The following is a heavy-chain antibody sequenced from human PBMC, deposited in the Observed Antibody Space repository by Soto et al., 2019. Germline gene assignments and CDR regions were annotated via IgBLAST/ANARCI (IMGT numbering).Heavy chain of an antibody. Sequence: QVQLVQSGADVKKPGSSVKVSCQASGVTFSSETLGWVRQAPGQGLEWVGGIIPLFGTASYAQKLQGRVTITADESTSTVHMELSSLRSDDTAVYFCATELGENPASPFDAWGQGTLVTVSS. CDR1: GVTFSSET. V-gene: IGHV1-69*01. D-gene: IGHD3-10*01. J-gene: IGHJ4*02. CDR3: ATELGENPASPFDA. CDR2: IIPLFGTA.